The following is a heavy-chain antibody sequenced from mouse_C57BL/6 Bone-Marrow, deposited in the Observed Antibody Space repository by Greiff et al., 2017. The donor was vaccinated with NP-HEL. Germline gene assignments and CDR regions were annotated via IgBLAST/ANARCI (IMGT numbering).Heavy chain of an antibody. V-gene: IGHV1-59*01. J-gene: IGHJ2*01. CDR1: GYTFTSYW. D-gene: IGHD1-1*01. CDR2: IDPSDSYT. CDR3: ARAYYYGSRWYFDY. Sequence: QVQLKQPGAELVRPGTSVKLSCKASGYTFTSYWMHWVKQRPGQGLEWIGVIDPSDSYTNYNQKFKGKATLTVDTSSSTAYMQLSSLTSEDSAVYYCARAYYYGSRWYFDYWGQGTTLTVSS.